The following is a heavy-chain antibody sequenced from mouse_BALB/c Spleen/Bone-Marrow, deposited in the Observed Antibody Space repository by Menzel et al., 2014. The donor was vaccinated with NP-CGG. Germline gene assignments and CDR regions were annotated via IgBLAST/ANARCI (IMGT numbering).Heavy chain of an antibody. D-gene: IGHD1-1*01. CDR1: EYEFPSHD. CDR2: INSDGGST. CDR3: SRHGDYYGSSLFAY. V-gene: IGHV5-2*01. Sequence: EVQLQESGGGLVQPGESLKLSCESNEYEFPSHDMSWVRKTPEKRLGLVAAINSDGGSTYYPDTMERRFIISRDNSKKTLYLQMSSLRSEDTAFYYCSRHGDYYGSSLFAYWGQGTLVTVSA. J-gene: IGHJ3*01.